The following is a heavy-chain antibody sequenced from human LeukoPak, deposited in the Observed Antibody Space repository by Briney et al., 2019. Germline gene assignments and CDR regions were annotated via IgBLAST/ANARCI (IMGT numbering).Heavy chain of an antibody. D-gene: IGHD3-22*01. CDR1: GFTVSSNY. Sequence: GGSLRLSCAASGFTVSSNYMSWVRQAPGKGLEWVSVIYSGGSTYYADSVKGRFTISRDNSKNTLYLQMNSLRAEDTAVYYCARVRDYYDSSGYYPHYYYGMDVWGQGTTVTVSS. CDR3: ARVRDYYDSSGYYPHYYYGMDV. J-gene: IGHJ6*02. V-gene: IGHV3-53*01. CDR2: IYSGGST.